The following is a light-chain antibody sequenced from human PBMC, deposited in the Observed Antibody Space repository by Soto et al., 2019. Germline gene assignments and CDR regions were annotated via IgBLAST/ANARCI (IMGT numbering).Light chain of an antibody. J-gene: IGKJ4*01. CDR1: QSFRGL. CDR2: DAY. CDR3: QQRRSSLT. V-gene: IGKV3-11*01. Sequence: EVVLTQSPVTLSLSPGERATLSCRASQSFRGLLAWYQQKPGQAPRLLIYDAYNRATGIPPRFSGSGSGTDFTLTISSLEPEDSAVYYCQQRRSSLTFGGGTKVDIK.